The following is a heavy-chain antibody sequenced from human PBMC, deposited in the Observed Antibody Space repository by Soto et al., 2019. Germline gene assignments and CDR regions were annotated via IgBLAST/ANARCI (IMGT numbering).Heavy chain of an antibody. CDR1: GYTFTSYY. D-gene: IGHD3-9*01. Sequence: ASVKVSCKASGYTFTSYYMHWVRQAPGQGLEWMGIINPSGGSTSYAQKFQGRVTMTRDTSKNQFSLKLSSVTAADTAVYYCASRASLRYFDWLPRGYYYYGMDVWGQGTTVTVSS. CDR2: INPSGGST. V-gene: IGHV1-46*01. J-gene: IGHJ6*02. CDR3: ASRASLRYFDWLPRGYYYYGMDV.